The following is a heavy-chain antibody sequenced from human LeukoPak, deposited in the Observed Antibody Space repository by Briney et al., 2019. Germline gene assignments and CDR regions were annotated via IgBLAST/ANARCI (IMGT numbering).Heavy chain of an antibody. CDR2: ISGSGSST. D-gene: IGHD5-18*01. CDR1: GFTSSSYA. V-gene: IGHV3-23*01. Sequence: TGGSLRLSCAASGFTSSSYAMSWVRQAPGKGLEWVSGISGSGSSTYYADSVKGRFTISRDNSKNTLNLQMNSLRAEDTAVYYCANHSDTAMVYAYWGQGTLVTVSS. J-gene: IGHJ4*02. CDR3: ANHSDTAMVYAY.